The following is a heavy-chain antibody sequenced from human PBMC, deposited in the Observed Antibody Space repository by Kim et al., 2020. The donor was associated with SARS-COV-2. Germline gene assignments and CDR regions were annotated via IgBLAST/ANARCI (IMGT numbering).Heavy chain of an antibody. V-gene: IGHV4-59*08. Sequence: SETLSLTCTVSGGSISSYYWSWIRQPPGKGLEWIGYIYYSGSTNYNPSLKSRVTISVDTSKNQFSLKLSSVTAADTAVYYCARKVGTAYRYWYFDLWGRGTLVTVSS. CDR3: ARKVGTAYRYWYFDL. D-gene: IGHD2-21*02. CDR2: IYYSGST. J-gene: IGHJ2*01. CDR1: GGSISSYY.